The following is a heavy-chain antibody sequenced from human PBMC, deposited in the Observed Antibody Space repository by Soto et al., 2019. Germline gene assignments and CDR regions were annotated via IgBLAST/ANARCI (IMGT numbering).Heavy chain of an antibody. CDR1: GFTLSSYA. Sequence: PGGSLRLSCAASGFTLSSYAMHWVRQAPGKGLEWLSSVSSGSSYIYYADSVKGRFTISRDNAKNSLYLQMNSLRAEDTAVYFCARDRAATGQGFDYWGLGTLVTVSS. V-gene: IGHV3-21*01. D-gene: IGHD6-13*01. CDR3: ARDRAATGQGFDY. CDR2: VSSGSSYI. J-gene: IGHJ4*02.